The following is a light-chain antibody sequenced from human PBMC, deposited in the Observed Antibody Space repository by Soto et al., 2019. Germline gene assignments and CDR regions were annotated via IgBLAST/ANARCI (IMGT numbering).Light chain of an antibody. CDR3: CAYAGSNTYV. Sequence: QSALSQPASVSGSPGQSIAISCTGTSSDVGSYNLVSWYQQHPGKAPKLMIYDAFRRPSGVSDRFSGSRSGNTASLTTSGLQSEDEADYYCCAYAGSNTYVFGTGTKLTVL. CDR2: DAF. V-gene: IGLV2-23*01. J-gene: IGLJ1*01. CDR1: SSDVGSYNL.